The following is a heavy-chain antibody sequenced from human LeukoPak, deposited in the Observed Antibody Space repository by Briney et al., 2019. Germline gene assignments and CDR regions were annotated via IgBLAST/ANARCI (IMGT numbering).Heavy chain of an antibody. J-gene: IGHJ4*02. V-gene: IGHV5-51*01. D-gene: IGHD2-15*01. CDR2: IYPGDSDT. CDR3: ARSPVVAARGYYFDC. CDR1: GYSFTSYW. Sequence: GESLKISCKGSGYSFTSYWIGWVRQMPGKGLEWMGIIYPGDSDTRYSPSFQGQVTISADKSISTAYLQWSSLKASDTAMYYCARSPVVAARGYYFDCWGQGTLVTVSS.